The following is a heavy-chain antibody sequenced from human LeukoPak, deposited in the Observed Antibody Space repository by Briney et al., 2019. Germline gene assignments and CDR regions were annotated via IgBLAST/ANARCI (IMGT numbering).Heavy chain of an antibody. V-gene: IGHV4-59*01. CDR2: IYYSGST. CDR1: GGSISSYY. J-gene: IGHJ4*02. Sequence: SETLSLTCTVSGGSISSYYWSWIRQPPGEGVEWIGYIYYSGSTNYNPSLKSRVTISVDTSKNQFSLKLSSVTAADTAVYYCARGVRDGYKPVRLRDYWGQGTLVTVSS. CDR3: ARGVRDGYKPVRLRDY. D-gene: IGHD5-24*01.